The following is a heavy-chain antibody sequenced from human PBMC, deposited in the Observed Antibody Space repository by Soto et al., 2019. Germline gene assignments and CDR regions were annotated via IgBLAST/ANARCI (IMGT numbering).Heavy chain of an antibody. CDR2: ISTYDGNT. CDR1: GYSFTIYG. CDR3: ARDRGRSCIGGACPFDY. D-gene: IGHD2-21*02. V-gene: IGHV1-18*01. Sequence: ASVKVSCKASGYSFTIYGITWVRQAPGQGLEWMGWISTYDGNTNYAQNFQGRVSMARDTSTSTAYMELRSLRSDDTAVYYCARDRGRSCIGGACPFDYWGQGTLVTVSS. J-gene: IGHJ4*02.